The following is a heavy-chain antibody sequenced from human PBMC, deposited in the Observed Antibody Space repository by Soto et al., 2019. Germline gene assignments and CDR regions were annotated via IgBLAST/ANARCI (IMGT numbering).Heavy chain of an antibody. D-gene: IGHD5-18*01. CDR1: GGSISSGDYY. V-gene: IGHV4-30-4*01. Sequence: TLCVTCNVSGGSISSGDYYWTWIRQSPGKGLEWIGYIYYTGSTFYSPSLKSRVTISLDTSENHFSLDMNSVTAADTAVYFCARVSGHNTGYYSVYFMDVWGQGTSVTVS. CDR2: IYYTGST. J-gene: IGHJ6*02. CDR3: ARVSGHNTGYYSVYFMDV.